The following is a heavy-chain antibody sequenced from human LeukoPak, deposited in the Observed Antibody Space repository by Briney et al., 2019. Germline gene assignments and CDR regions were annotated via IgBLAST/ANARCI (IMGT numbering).Heavy chain of an antibody. CDR1: GASFSTDY. V-gene: IGHV4-4*09. D-gene: IGHD3-3*02. J-gene: IGHJ4*02. CDR2: FSDRGGT. CDR3: AKSHFWSGYASDY. Sequence: SETLSLTCTVSGASFSTDYWYWIRQSPGEGLQWIGCFSDRGGTSYNPSLKSRVALSVDTSKNQFFLSLKSVTAADTAVYYCAKSHFWSGYASDYWGRGILVTVSS.